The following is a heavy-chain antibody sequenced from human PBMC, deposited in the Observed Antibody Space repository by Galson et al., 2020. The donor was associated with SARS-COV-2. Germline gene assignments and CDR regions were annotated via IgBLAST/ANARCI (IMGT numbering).Heavy chain of an antibody. D-gene: IGHD3-10*01. CDR3: ARGRKITMVRGVSKYMDV. V-gene: IGHV3-21*01. Sequence: NSGGSLRLSCAASGFTFSSYSMNWVRQAPGKGLEWVSSISSSSSYIYYADSVKGRFTISRDNAKNSLYLQMNSLRAEDTAVYYCARGRKITMVRGVSKYMDVWGKGTTVTVSS. CDR1: GFTFSSYS. J-gene: IGHJ6*03. CDR2: ISSSSSYI.